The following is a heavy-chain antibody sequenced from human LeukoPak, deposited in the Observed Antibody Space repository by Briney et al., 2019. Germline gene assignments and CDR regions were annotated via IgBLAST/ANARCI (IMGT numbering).Heavy chain of an antibody. CDR3: VLTTVGVVYYFDY. D-gene: IGHD1/OR15-1a*01. CDR2: ISYDGTNK. V-gene: IGHV3-30*04. CDR1: GFTFSDYA. J-gene: IGHJ4*02. Sequence: GGSLRLSCAASGFTFSDYAMHWVRQAPGKGLEWVAVISYDGTNKYYAESVRGRFTISRDNSQNTLYLYMNSLTGADTSVYYCVLTTVGVVYYFDYWGQGTLVTVSS.